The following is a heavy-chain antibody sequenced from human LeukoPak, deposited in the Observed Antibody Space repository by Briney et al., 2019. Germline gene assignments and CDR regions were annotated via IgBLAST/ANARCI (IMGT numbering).Heavy chain of an antibody. D-gene: IGHD2-2*01. CDR3: VRDKKGSTSCYGPGRGKCYYGMDV. Sequence: ASVKVSCKASGGTFSSYAISWVRQAPGQGLEWMGRIIPIFGIANYAQKFQGRVTITADKSTSTAYMELSSLRSEDTAVYYCVRDKKGSTSCYGPGRGKCYYGMDVWGQGTTVTVSS. CDR2: IIPIFGIA. V-gene: IGHV1-69*04. CDR1: GGTFSSYA. J-gene: IGHJ6*02.